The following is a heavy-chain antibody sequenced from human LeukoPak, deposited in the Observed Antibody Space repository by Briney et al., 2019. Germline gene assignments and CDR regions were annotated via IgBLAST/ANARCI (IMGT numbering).Heavy chain of an antibody. CDR3: ARGAAVVTPAEYFQH. CDR1: GYTFTSYG. J-gene: IGHJ1*01. V-gene: IGHV1-18*01. D-gene: IGHD4-23*01. Sequence: ASVKVSCKASGYTFTSYGISWVRQAPGQGLEWMGWISAYNGNTNYAQKLQGRVTMTTDTSTSTAYMELRSLRSDDTAVYYCARGAAVVTPAEYFQHWDQGTLVTVSS. CDR2: ISAYNGNT.